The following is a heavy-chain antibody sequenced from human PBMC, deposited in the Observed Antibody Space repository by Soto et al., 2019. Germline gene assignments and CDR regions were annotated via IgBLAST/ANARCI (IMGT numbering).Heavy chain of an antibody. J-gene: IGHJ4*02. Sequence: LRLSCTASGFTFMSYEMNWVRQSPVKGLEWVSYISSSGSSIYYADSVKGRFTISRDNAKNSLYLQMDSLRAEDTAVYYCAREYYYDSSGLDYWGQGTLVPVSS. V-gene: IGHV3-48*03. CDR2: ISSSGSSI. D-gene: IGHD3-22*01. CDR3: AREYYYDSSGLDY. CDR1: GFTFMSYE.